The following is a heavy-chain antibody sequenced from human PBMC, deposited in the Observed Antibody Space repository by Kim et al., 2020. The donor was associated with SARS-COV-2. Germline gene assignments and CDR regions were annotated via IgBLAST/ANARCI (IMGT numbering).Heavy chain of an antibody. CDR1: GFTFDDYA. V-gene: IGHV3-43D*03. D-gene: IGHD6-13*01. J-gene: IGHJ4*02. Sequence: GGSLRLSCAASGFTFDDYAMHWVRQAPGKGLEWVSLISWDGITTYYADSVKGRFTISRDNSKNSLYLQMNSLRAEDTALYYCAKDISSTWYAGSYLDYWGQGTLVTVSS. CDR3: AKDISSTWYAGSYLDY. CDR2: ISWDGITT.